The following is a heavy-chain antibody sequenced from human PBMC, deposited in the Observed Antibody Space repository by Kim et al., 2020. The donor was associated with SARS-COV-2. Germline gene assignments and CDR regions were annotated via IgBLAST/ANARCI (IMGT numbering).Heavy chain of an antibody. J-gene: IGHJ4*02. CDR3: ARVRYGSGSYYFDY. V-gene: IGHV3-48*04. CDR1: GFTFSSYS. Sequence: GGSLRLSCAASGFTFSSYSMNWVRQAPGKGLEWISYITSSSSTIYYADSVKGRFTISRDNAKSSLYLQMNSLRAEDTAVYYCARVRYGSGSYYFDYWGQG. D-gene: IGHD3-10*01. CDR2: ITSSSSTI.